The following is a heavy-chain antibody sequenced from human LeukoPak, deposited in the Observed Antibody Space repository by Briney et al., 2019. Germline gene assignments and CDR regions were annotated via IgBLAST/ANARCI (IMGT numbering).Heavy chain of an antibody. CDR1: GYTITGYY. Sequence: ASVKVSCKASGYTITGYYMHWVRQAPGQGLEWMGRINPNTGDTNSARKFQGRVTITRDTSASTAYMELSSLRSEDTAVYYCARSQDYGDYGIDYWGQGTLVTVSS. CDR2: INPNTGDT. D-gene: IGHD4-17*01. CDR3: ARSQDYGDYGIDY. J-gene: IGHJ4*02. V-gene: IGHV1-2*06.